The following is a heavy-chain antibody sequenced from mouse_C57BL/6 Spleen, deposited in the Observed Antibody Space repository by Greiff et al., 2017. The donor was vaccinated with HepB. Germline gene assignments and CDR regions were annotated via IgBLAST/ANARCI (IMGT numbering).Heavy chain of an antibody. D-gene: IGHD2-4*01. V-gene: IGHV1-4*01. Sequence: VQLQQSGAELARPGASVKMSCKASGYTFTSYTMHWVKQRPGQGLEWIGYINHSSGYTKYNQKFKDKATLTADKSSSTAYMQLSSLTSEDSAVYSCARYDYDAYYAMDYWGQGTSVTVSS. J-gene: IGHJ4*01. CDR3: ARYDYDAYYAMDY. CDR2: INHSSGYT. CDR1: GYTFTSYT.